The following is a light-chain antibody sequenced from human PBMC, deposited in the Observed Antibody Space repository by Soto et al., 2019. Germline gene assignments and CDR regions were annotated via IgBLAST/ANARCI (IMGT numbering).Light chain of an antibody. V-gene: IGLV2-14*01. CDR1: SSDVGGYNY. Sequence: QSALTQPASVSGSPGQSITISCTGTSSDVGGYNYVSWYQQHPGKAPKLMIYEVSNRPSGVSNRFSGSKSGNTASLTISGLQAEDEADYYCSSYTSSSTPLVFGTGTEVTVL. CDR2: EVS. CDR3: SSYTSSSTPLV. J-gene: IGLJ1*01.